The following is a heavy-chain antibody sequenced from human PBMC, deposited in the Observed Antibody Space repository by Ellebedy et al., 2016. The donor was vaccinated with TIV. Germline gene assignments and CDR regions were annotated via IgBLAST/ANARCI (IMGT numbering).Heavy chain of an antibody. Sequence: GESLKISCAASGFTFSSYWMGWVRQAPGKGLEWVANLNQDGREKRYVDSVKGRFTISRDNAENSLYLQMNSLRADDTAVYYCAREVNTAYGPFDFWGQGALVTVSS. CDR2: LNQDGREK. CDR1: GFTFSSYW. V-gene: IGHV3-7*01. J-gene: IGHJ4*02. D-gene: IGHD2-21*01. CDR3: AREVNTAYGPFDF.